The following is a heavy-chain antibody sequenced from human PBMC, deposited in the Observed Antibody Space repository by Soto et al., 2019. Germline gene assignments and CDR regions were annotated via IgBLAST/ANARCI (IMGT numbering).Heavy chain of an antibody. J-gene: IGHJ5*02. V-gene: IGHV1-8*01. CDR1: GYTFTSYD. Sequence: GASVKVSCKASGYTFTSYDINRVRQAPGQGLEWMGWMNPNSGNTGYAQKFQGRVTMTRNTSISTAYMELSSLRSEDTAVYYCARAAHDYGGNSRNWFDPWGQGTLVTVS. CDR2: MNPNSGNT. CDR3: ARAAHDYGGNSRNWFDP. D-gene: IGHD4-17*01.